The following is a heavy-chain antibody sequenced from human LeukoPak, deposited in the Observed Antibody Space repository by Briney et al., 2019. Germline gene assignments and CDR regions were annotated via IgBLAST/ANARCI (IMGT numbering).Heavy chain of an antibody. D-gene: IGHD1-26*01. CDR3: ARLGQFDY. CDR1: GFTFNNYD. Sequence: PGGSLRLSCAASGFTFNNYDMNWVRQAPGKALEWVSSITSSGTYIFYADSVKGRFTISRDNAKNSLYLQMNSLRAEDTAVYYCARLGQFDYWGQGTLVTVSS. CDR2: ITSSGTYI. V-gene: IGHV3-21*01. J-gene: IGHJ4*02.